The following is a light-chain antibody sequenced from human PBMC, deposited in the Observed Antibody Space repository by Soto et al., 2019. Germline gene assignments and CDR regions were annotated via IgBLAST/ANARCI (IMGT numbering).Light chain of an antibody. CDR3: QQYGRSAWT. CDR1: QSVSSSY. V-gene: IGKV3-20*01. Sequence: EIVLTQSPGTLSLSPGESATLSCRASQSVSSSYLAWYQQKPGQAPRLLIYGASSRATGIPDRFSGSGSETEFTLTISRLDAEDFAVYYCQQYGRSAWTFGQGTKVEIK. J-gene: IGKJ1*01. CDR2: GAS.